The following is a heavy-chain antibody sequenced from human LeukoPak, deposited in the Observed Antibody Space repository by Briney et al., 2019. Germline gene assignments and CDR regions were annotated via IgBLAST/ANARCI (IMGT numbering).Heavy chain of an antibody. D-gene: IGHD2-2*01. CDR1: GFDFSDYS. J-gene: IGHJ4*02. CDR3: ARALSSTSCCPFDY. V-gene: IGHV3-30-3*01. Sequence: GTSLRLSCAGSGFDFSDYSMHWVRQAPGKGLEWVAFMSYDGSNEFHADSVKGRFTISRDNSKKTLYLQMNSLRAEDTAVYYCARALSSTSCCPFDYWGQGTLVTVSS. CDR2: MSYDGSNE.